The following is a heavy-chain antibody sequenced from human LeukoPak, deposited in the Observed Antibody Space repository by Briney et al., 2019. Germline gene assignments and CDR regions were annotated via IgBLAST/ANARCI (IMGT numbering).Heavy chain of an antibody. D-gene: IGHD3-22*01. CDR3: ARGYYYDSSGYYSYDAFDI. Sequence: GGSLRLSCAASGFTFSDYYMSWIRQAPGKGLEWVSYISSSGSTIYYADSVKGRFTISRENAKNSLYLQMNSLRAGDTAVYYCARGYYYDSSGYYSYDAFDIWGQGTKVTVSS. CDR2: ISSSGSTI. CDR1: GFTFSDYY. V-gene: IGHV3-11*04. J-gene: IGHJ3*02.